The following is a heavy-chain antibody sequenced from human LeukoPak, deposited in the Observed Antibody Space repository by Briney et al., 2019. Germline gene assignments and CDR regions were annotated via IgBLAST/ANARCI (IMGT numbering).Heavy chain of an antibody. CDR3: AKAPPSGFDY. CDR1: GFIFSSYA. J-gene: IGHJ4*02. Sequence: GGSLRLSCAASGFIFSSYALSWVRQAPGKGLEWVSAISGSGGSTYYADSVRGRFTISRDNAKNTLYLQMNSLRAEDTAVYYCAKAPPSGFDYWGQGTLVTVSS. CDR2: ISGSGGST. D-gene: IGHD6-25*01. V-gene: IGHV3-23*01.